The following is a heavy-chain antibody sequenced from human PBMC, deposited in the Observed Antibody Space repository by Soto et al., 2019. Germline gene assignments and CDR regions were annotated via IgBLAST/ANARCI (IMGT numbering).Heavy chain of an antibody. V-gene: IGHV3-30*03. Sequence: GGSLRLSCAASGFTFSSYGMHWVRQAPGKGLEWVAVISYDGSNKYYADSVKGRFTISRDNSKNTLYLQMNSLRAEDTAVYYCPIRVVVNQFDHWGQGTLVTVSS. CDR1: GFTFSSYG. CDR3: PIRVVVNQFDH. D-gene: IGHD3-22*01. J-gene: IGHJ4*02. CDR2: ISYDGSNK.